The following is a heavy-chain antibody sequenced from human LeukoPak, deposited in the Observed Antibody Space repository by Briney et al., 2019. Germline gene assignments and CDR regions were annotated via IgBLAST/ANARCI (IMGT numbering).Heavy chain of an antibody. D-gene: IGHD6-13*01. CDR1: GFTFSSYS. V-gene: IGHV3-21*01. CDR3: ARDFGSSSWNDY. Sequence: GGSLRLSCAASGFTFSSYSMNWVRQAPGKGLEWVSSISSSSSYIYYADSVKGRFTISRDNAKNSLYLQMNSLRAEDTAVYYCARDFGSSSWNDYWGQGTLVTVSS. J-gene: IGHJ4*02. CDR2: ISSSSSYI.